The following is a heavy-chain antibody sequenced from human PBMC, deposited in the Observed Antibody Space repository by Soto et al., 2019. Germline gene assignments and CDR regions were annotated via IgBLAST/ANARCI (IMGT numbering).Heavy chain of an antibody. Sequence: QVQLVQSGAEVKKPGSPGRVSCTASGDTFNFYTISWVRQVPGQGPEWMGRIIPMLGMSNYAQKFQGRVTIMADKSTSTVYMNLSGLTSEDTAVYYCATNYGSGSTHFDYWGQGTLVTVSS. CDR1: GDTFNFYT. CDR2: IIPMLGMS. J-gene: IGHJ4*02. D-gene: IGHD3-10*01. CDR3: ATNYGSGSTHFDY. V-gene: IGHV1-69*02.